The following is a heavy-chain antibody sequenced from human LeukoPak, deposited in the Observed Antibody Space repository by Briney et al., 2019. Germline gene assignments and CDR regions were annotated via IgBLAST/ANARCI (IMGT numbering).Heavy chain of an antibody. CDR1: GGTFSSYA. CDR2: IIPILGIA. Sequence: ASVKVSCKASGGTFSSYAISWVRQAPGQGLEWMGRIIPILGIANYAQKFQGRVTITADKSTSTAYMELSSLRSEDTAVYYCARERMVRGVIISGEIDYWGQGTLVTVSS. J-gene: IGHJ4*02. CDR3: ARERMVRGVIISGEIDY. V-gene: IGHV1-69*04. D-gene: IGHD3-10*01.